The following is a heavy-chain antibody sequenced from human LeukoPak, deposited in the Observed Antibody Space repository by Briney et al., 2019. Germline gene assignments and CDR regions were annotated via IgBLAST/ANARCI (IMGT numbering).Heavy chain of an antibody. V-gene: IGHV4-59*01. D-gene: IGHD4-17*01. Sequence: PSETLSLTCTVSGGSISSYYWSWIRQPPGKGLEWIGYIYCSGSTNYNPSLKSRVTISVDTSKNQFSLKLSSVTAADTAVYYCARVGVTTYLQLDYWGQGTLVTVSS. J-gene: IGHJ4*02. CDR3: ARVGVTTYLQLDY. CDR2: IYCSGST. CDR1: GGSISSYY.